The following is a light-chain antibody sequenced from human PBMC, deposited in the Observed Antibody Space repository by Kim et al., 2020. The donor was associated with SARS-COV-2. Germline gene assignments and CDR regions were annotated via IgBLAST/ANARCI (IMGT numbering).Light chain of an antibody. CDR1: QSVSSSY. V-gene: IGKV3-20*01. CDR3: QQYGSSPYT. J-gene: IGKJ2*01. CDR2: GAS. Sequence: VLTQSPGTLSLSPGERATLSCRASQSVSSSYLAWFQQRPGQAPRLLIYGASSRATGIPDRFSGSGSGTDFTLTISRLEPEDFAVYYCQQYGSSPYTFGQGTKLE.